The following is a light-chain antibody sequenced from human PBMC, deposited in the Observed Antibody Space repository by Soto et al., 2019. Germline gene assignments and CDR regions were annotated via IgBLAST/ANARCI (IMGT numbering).Light chain of an antibody. J-gene: IGKJ1*01. CDR2: AAS. CDR3: QQYNSYSWT. CDR1: QSISSW. V-gene: IGKV1-5*01. Sequence: DIQMTQSPSTLSASVGDRVTITCRASQSISSWLAWYQQKPGKAPGLLIYAASSLKSGVPSRFSGSGSGTEFTLTISSLQPDDFATYYCQQYNSYSWTFGQGTKVEIK.